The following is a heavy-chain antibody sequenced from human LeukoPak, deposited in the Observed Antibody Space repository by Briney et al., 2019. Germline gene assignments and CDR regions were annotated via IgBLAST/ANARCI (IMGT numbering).Heavy chain of an antibody. V-gene: IGHV3-33*03. CDR2: IYSDAINT. CDR1: GFTFSSYG. CDR3: ASLLLWFGETPFDY. J-gene: IGHJ4*02. D-gene: IGHD3-10*01. Sequence: GGSLRLSCAASGFTFSSYGMHWVRQAPGEGLEWVAYIYSDAINTNYADSVKGRFTISRDNAKNSLYLQMNSLRAEDTAVYYCASLLLWFGETPFDYWGQGTLVTVSS.